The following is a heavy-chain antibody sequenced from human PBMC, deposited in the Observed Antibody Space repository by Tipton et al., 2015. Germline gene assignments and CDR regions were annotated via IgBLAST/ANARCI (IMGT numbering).Heavy chain of an antibody. CDR3: ARRLPYFEWSKVYYFDY. Sequence: TLSLTCAVSAYSISSGYYWGWIRQPPGKGLEWIGSISHSGNTYYNPSLKSRVTMSRDTSKNQFSLKLRSVTAADTAVYYCARRLPYFEWSKVYYFDYWGQGSPVTVSP. J-gene: IGHJ4*02. CDR1: AYSISSGYY. V-gene: IGHV4-38-2*01. CDR2: ISHSGNT. D-gene: IGHD3-9*01.